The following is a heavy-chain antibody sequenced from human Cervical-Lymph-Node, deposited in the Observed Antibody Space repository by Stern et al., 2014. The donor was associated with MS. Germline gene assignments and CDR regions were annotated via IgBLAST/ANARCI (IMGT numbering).Heavy chain of an antibody. Sequence: EDQLVESGGGLVKPGGSLRLSCAASGFTFSTHAVNWVRQAPGKVLEWVSVISSSSSYIYYADSVKGLFTISRDNARNSLYLQMNSLRVDDTAVYYCLRDGGDYWGQGTLVTVSS. J-gene: IGHJ4*02. CDR2: ISSSSSYI. D-gene: IGHD3-16*01. CDR3: LRDGGDY. V-gene: IGHV3-21*01. CDR1: GFTFSTHA.